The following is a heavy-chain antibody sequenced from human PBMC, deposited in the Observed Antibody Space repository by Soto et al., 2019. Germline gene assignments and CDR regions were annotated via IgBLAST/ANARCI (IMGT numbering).Heavy chain of an antibody. CDR1: GFTFTSSA. V-gene: IGHV1-58*01. CDR2: IVVGSGNT. Sequence: GASVKVSCKASGFTFTSSAVQWVRQARGQRLEWIGWIVVGSGNTNYAQKFQERVTITRDMSTSTAYMELSSLRSEDTAVYYCAARGYYGSAGAFTYYYYGMDAWGQGTTVTVSS. D-gene: IGHD3-10*01. CDR3: AARGYYGSAGAFTYYYYGMDA. J-gene: IGHJ6*02.